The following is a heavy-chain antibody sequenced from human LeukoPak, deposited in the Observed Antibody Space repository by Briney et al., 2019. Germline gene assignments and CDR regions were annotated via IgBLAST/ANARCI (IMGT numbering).Heavy chain of an antibody. CDR3: ARDSAPIFIVVVPAAHFDY. Sequence: ASVKVFCKASGYTFTGYYMHWVRQAPGQGLEWMGWINPNSGGTNYAQKFQGRVTMTRDTSISTAYMELSRLRSDDTAVYYCARDSAPIFIVVVPAAHFDYRGQGTLVTVSS. CDR2: INPNSGGT. J-gene: IGHJ4*02. D-gene: IGHD2-2*01. CDR1: GYTFTGYY. V-gene: IGHV1-2*02.